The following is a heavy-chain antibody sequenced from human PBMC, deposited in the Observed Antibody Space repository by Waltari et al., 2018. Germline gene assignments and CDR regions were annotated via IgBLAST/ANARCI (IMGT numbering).Heavy chain of an antibody. D-gene: IGHD1-20*01. J-gene: IGHJ4*02. Sequence: EVQLLESGGDLVQPGGSLGLSCAASGITFGNYAINWVRLAPGTGLGWVSAITVGDDTYYADSVKGRFTISRDTSKDTVHLQMNGLRAEDTAVYYCATPFYNWDDPLHSWGQGTLVTVSS. CDR1: GITFGNYA. CDR2: ITVGDDT. V-gene: IGHV3-23*01. CDR3: ATPFYNWDDPLHS.